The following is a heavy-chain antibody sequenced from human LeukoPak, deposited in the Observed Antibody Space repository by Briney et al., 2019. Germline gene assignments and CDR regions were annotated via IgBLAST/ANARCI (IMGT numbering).Heavy chain of an antibody. CDR1: GFNFDDYV. J-gene: IGHJ3*02. CDR2: INWNGGSR. V-gene: IGHV3-20*04. CDR3: ARAGVNYDSSGYFPDDAFDI. Sequence: PGGSLRLSCAASGFNFDDYVMSWVRQAPGKGLEWVSGINWNGGSRGYADSVKGRFTISRDNAKNSLYLQMNSLRAEDTSVYYCARAGVNYDSSGYFPDDAFDIWGQGTMVTVSS. D-gene: IGHD3-22*01.